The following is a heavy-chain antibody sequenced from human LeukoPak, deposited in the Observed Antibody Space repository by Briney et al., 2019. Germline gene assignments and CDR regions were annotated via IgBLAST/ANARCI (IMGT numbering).Heavy chain of an antibody. CDR2: IYTSGST. CDR1: GGSISSYY. J-gene: IGHJ4*02. Sequence: PSETLSLTCTVSGGSISSYYWSWIRQPAGKGLEWIGRIYTSGSTNYNPSLKSRVPMSVDTSKNQFSLKLSSVTAADTAVYYCARASPRVYSYGQRKYYFDYWGQGTLVTVSS. CDR3: ARASPRVYSYGQRKYYFDY. D-gene: IGHD5-18*01. V-gene: IGHV4-4*07.